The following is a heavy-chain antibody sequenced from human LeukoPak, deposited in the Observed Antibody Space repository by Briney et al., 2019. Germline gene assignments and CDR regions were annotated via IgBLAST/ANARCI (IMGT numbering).Heavy chain of an antibody. CDR1: GGSISSSSYY. CDR2: IFYTGDT. J-gene: IGHJ6*02. Sequence: SETLSLTCTVSGGSISSSSYYWVWIRQPPGKGLEWIGGIFYTGDTYYNPSLKSRVTISVDTSKNQFSLKLSSVTAADTAVYYCARHTYYYYGMDVWGQGTTVTVSS. CDR3: ARHTYYYYGMDV. V-gene: IGHV4-39*01.